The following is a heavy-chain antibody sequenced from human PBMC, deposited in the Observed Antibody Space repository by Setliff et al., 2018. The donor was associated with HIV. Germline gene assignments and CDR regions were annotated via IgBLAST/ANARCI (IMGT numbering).Heavy chain of an antibody. CDR1: GGSISSYY. D-gene: IGHD1-1*01. J-gene: IGHJ5*02. V-gene: IGHV4-4*09. CDR3: ARSNLEPTSRLFDP. Sequence: PSETLSLTCTVSGGSISSYYWSWIRQPPGKGLEWIGYIHNSGTTHYNPAFESRLIISLDMSNNRFSLNLASVTAADTAVYYCARSNLEPTSRLFDPWGPGTLVTVSS. CDR2: IHNSGTT.